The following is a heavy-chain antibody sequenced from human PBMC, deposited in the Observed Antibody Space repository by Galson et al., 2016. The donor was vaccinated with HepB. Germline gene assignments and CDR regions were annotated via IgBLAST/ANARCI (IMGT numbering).Heavy chain of an antibody. CDR3: AKDSGYDGGAFEYWGRDAFGI. D-gene: IGHD5-12*01. V-gene: IGHV3-30*18. CDR1: GFTFSSYG. CDR2: ISYDGSNK. J-gene: IGHJ3*02. Sequence: SLRLSCAASGFTFSSYGMHWVRQAPGKGLEWVAVISYDGSNKYYADSVKGRFTISRDNSKNTLYLQMNSLRAEDTAVYYCAKDSGYDGGAFEYWGRDAFGIWGQGSMVTVSS.